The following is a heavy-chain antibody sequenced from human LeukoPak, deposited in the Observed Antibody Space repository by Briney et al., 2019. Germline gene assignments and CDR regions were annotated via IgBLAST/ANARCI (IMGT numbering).Heavy chain of an antibody. J-gene: IGHJ4*02. CDR1: GYTFTSYA. CDR2: INAGNGNT. CDR3: ARGGSYPYYFDY. D-gene: IGHD1-26*01. Sequence: ASVKVSCKATGYTFTSYAMHWVRQAAGQRREGMGWINAGNGNTKYSQRLQGRVTITRDTSASTAYMELTSLRSEDTAVYYCARGGSYPYYFDYWGQGPLVTVSS. V-gene: IGHV1-3*01.